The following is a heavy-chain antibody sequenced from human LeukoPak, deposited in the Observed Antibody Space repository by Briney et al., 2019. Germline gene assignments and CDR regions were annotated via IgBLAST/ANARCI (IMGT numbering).Heavy chain of an antibody. D-gene: IGHD5-18*01. CDR3: ARQEYSYGYGYYYMDV. V-gene: IGHV3-7*03. CDR1: GFTFSSYW. Sequence: GGSLRLSCAASGFTFSSYWMSWVRQAPGKGLEWVANIKQDGSEKYYVDSVKGRFTISRDNAKNSLYLQMNSLRAEDTAVYYCARQEYSYGYGYYYMDVWGKGTTVTISS. J-gene: IGHJ6*03. CDR2: IKQDGSEK.